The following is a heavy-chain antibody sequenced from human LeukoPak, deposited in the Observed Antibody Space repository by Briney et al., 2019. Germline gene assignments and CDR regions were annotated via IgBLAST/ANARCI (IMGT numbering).Heavy chain of an antibody. CDR2: ISSSGSTI. D-gene: IGHD6-13*01. J-gene: IGHJ5*02. V-gene: IGHV3-48*04. CDR3: ARDSESSVWYRYNWFDP. CDR1: GFTFSSYA. Sequence: GGSLRLSCAASGFTFSSYAMSWVRQAPGKGLEWVSYISSSGSTIYYADSVKGRFTISRDNAKNSLYLQMNSLRAEDTAVYYCARDSESSVWYRYNWFDPWGQGTLVTVSS.